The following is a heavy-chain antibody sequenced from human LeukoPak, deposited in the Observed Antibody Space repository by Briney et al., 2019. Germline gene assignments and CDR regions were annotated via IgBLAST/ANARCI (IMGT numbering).Heavy chain of an antibody. CDR1: GGSISSYY. D-gene: IGHD1-1*01. V-gene: IGHV4-59*01. CDR3: ASSPDLNWVWYFDL. CDR2: IYYSGST. Sequence: SETLSLTCAVYGGSISSYYWSWIRQPPGKGLEWIGYIYYSGSTNYNPSLKSRVTISVDTSKNQFSLKLSSVTAADTAVYYCASSPDLNWVWYFDLWGRGTLVTVSS. J-gene: IGHJ2*01.